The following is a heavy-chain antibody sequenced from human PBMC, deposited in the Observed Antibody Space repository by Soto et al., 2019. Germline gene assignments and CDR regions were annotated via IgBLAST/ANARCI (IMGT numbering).Heavy chain of an antibody. V-gene: IGHV4-39*01. D-gene: IGHD5-12*01. J-gene: IGHJ5*02. Sequence: SETLSLTCTVSGGSISSSSYYWGWIRQPPGKGLEWIGSIYYSGSTYYNPSLKSRVTISVDTSKNQFYLKLSSVTAADTAVYYCARHSRLKVDIVATIENWFDPWGQGTLVTVSS. CDR2: IYYSGST. CDR1: GGSISSSSYY. CDR3: ARHSRLKVDIVATIENWFDP.